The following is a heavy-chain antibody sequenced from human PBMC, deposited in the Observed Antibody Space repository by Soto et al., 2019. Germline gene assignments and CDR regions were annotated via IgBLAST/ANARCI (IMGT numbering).Heavy chain of an antibody. CDR2: ISYDGSNK. CDR3: AKDVVVGATTGLGDYYYYYGMDV. V-gene: IGHV3-30*18. CDR1: GFTFSSYG. D-gene: IGHD1-26*01. J-gene: IGHJ6*02. Sequence: QVQLVESGGGVVQPGRSLRLSCAASGFTFSSYGMHWVRQAPGQGLEWVAVISYDGSNKYYADSVKGRFTISRDNSKNTLYLKMNRLRAEDTAVYYCAKDVVVGATTGLGDYYYYYGMDVWGQGPTVTVSS.